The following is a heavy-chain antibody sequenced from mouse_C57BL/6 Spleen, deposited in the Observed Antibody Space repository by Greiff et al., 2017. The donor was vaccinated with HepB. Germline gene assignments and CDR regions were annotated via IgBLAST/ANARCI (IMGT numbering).Heavy chain of an antibody. CDR1: GFTFSSYG. Sequence: EVQGVESGGDLVKPGGSLKLSCAASGFTFSSYGMSWVRQTPDKRLEWVATISSGGSYTYYPDSVKGRFTISRDNAKNTLYLQMSSLKSEDTSMYYCARPFITTVVATGYFDVWGTGTTVTVSS. CDR2: ISSGGSYT. V-gene: IGHV5-6*01. D-gene: IGHD1-1*01. CDR3: ARPFITTVVATGYFDV. J-gene: IGHJ1*03.